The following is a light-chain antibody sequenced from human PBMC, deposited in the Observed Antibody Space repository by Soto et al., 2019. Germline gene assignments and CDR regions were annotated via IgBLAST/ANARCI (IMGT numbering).Light chain of an antibody. CDR1: SGHSRYA. Sequence: QLVLTQSPSASASLGASVKLTYTVDSGHSRYAIAWHQQQPEKGPRYLMKVDSDGSHSKADGIPDRFSGSSSGAERYLTISSLQSEDEADYYCQTWATGIRVFGGGTKLTVL. V-gene: IGLV4-69*01. CDR2: VDSDGSH. CDR3: QTWATGIRV. J-gene: IGLJ3*02.